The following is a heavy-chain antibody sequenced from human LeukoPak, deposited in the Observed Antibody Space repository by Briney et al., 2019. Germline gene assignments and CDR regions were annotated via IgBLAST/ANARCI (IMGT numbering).Heavy chain of an antibody. Sequence: ASVKVSCKASGYTFTSYDINWVRQATGQGLEWMGWMNPNSGNTGYAQKFQGRVTMTRNTSISTAYMELSSLRSEDTAVYYCARSFCSNGVCYRGEFDYWGQGTLVTVSS. J-gene: IGHJ4*02. CDR2: MNPNSGNT. D-gene: IGHD2-8*01. CDR1: GYTFTSYD. V-gene: IGHV1-8*01. CDR3: ARSFCSNGVCYRGEFDY.